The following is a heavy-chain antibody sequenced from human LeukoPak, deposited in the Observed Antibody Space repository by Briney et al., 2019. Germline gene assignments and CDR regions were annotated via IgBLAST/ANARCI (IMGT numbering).Heavy chain of an antibody. CDR2: ISTSGGST. D-gene: IGHD3-3*01. CDR1: GFTFSSYA. Sequence: GGSLRLSCAASGFTFSSYAMSWVRQAPGKGLEWVSGISTSGGSTYYADSVKGRFTISRDNSKNTLYLQMNSLRAEDTAVYYCAREAYYDFWSGYYTGYFDYWGQGTLVTVSS. CDR3: AREAYYDFWSGYYTGYFDY. V-gene: IGHV3-23*01. J-gene: IGHJ4*02.